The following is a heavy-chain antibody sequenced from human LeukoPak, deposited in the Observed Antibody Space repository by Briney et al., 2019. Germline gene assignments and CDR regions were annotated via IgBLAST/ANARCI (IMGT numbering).Heavy chain of an antibody. CDR3: ARADYYDSSAYSLDF. J-gene: IGHJ4*02. Sequence: GGSLRLSCAAYGFTFSNYRMHWVRQAPGQGLVWISRINSDGSSTSYADSVKGRFTISRDNAKNTLYVQMNSLRVEDTAVYYCARADYYDSSAYSLDFWGQGTLVTVSS. V-gene: IGHV3-74*01. CDR1: GFTFSNYR. D-gene: IGHD3-22*01. CDR2: INSDGSST.